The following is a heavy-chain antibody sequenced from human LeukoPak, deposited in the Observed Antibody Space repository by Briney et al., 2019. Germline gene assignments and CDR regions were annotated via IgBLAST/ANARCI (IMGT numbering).Heavy chain of an antibody. V-gene: IGHV1-18*01. CDR1: GYTFTSYG. J-gene: IGHJ4*02. CDR2: ISAYNGNT. Sequence: ASVKVSCKASGYTFTSYGISWVRQAPGQGLEWMGWISAYNGNTNYAQKLQGRATMTTDTSTSTAYMELRSLRSDDTAVYYCARASLVVVAALIDYWGQGTLVTVSS. D-gene: IGHD2-15*01. CDR3: ARASLVVVAALIDY.